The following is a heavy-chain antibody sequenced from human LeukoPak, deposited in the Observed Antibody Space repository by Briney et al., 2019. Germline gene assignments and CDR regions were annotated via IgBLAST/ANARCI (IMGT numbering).Heavy chain of an antibody. V-gene: IGHV4-34*01. CDR3: ARVSGYDSGFIYYFDY. CDR1: GGSFSDYY. CDR2: INHSGST. Sequence: PSETLSLTCAVYGGSFSDYYWSWIRQPPGKGPEWIGEINHSGSTNYNPSLKSRVTISVDTSKNQFSLRLTSVTAADTAVYYCARVSGYDSGFIYYFDYWGQGTLVTVSS. J-gene: IGHJ4*02. D-gene: IGHD5-12*01.